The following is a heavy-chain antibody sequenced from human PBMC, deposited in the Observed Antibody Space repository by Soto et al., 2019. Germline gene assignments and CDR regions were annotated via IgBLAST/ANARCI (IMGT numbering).Heavy chain of an antibody. CDR2: IYYSGST. D-gene: IGHD3-22*01. CDR1: GGSISSGDYY. J-gene: IGHJ3*02. Sequence: SETLSLTCTVSGGSISSGDYYWSWIRQPPGKGLEWIGYIYYSGSTYYNPSLKSRVTISVDTSKNQFSLKLSSVTAADTAVYYCARVMENYYDSSGYTKDAFDIWGQGTMVT. V-gene: IGHV4-30-4*01. CDR3: ARVMENYYDSSGYTKDAFDI.